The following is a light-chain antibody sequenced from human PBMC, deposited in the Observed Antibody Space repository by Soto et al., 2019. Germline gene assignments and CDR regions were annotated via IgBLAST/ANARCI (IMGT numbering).Light chain of an antibody. CDR3: QHRMNWPLT. J-gene: IGKJ5*01. CDR2: DAS. V-gene: IGKV3-11*01. Sequence: EIVLTQAPANLSFSPGERATLACRASQSVSSYLLWYQPQPGQAPRILIHDASNRDSGTPARFSGNRSETDCTLTISRLEPEDFEVYYCQHRMNWPLTFGQGTRLEI. CDR1: QSVSSY.